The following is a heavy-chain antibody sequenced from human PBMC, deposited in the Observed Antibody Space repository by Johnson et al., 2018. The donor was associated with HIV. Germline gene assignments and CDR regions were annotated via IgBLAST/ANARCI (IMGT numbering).Heavy chain of an antibody. Sequence: QVQLVESGGGLIQPGGSLRLSCAASEFTVSSNYMSWVRQAPGKGLEWVAVISSDGSNEYYADSVRGLFTISRDSSKSALYLQMNSLRAEDTAVYYCASEYSYGSHDAFDIWGQGTMVTVSS. CDR1: EFTVSSNY. CDR3: ASEYSYGSHDAFDI. D-gene: IGHD5-18*01. V-gene: IGHV3-30*03. J-gene: IGHJ3*02. CDR2: ISSDGSNE.